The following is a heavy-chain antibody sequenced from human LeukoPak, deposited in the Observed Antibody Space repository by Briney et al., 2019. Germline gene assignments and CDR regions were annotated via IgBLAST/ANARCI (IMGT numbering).Heavy chain of an antibody. CDR1: GFTFGIYA. CDR3: AKPLTSYSSGFSDVFDV. D-gene: IGHD5-18*01. J-gene: IGHJ3*01. V-gene: IGHV3-64*02. CDR2: ITTNGGNT. Sequence: GGSLRLSCAASGFTFGIYAMHWVRQAPGKGLEHVSTITTNGGNTYYADSVKGRFTISRDNSRDTLFLQMGSLRAEDMAVYYCAKPLTSYSSGFSDVFDVWGHGSMVTVSS.